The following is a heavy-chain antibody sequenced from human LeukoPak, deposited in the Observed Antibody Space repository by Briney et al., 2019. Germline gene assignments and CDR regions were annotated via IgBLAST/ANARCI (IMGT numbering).Heavy chain of an antibody. J-gene: IGHJ4*02. D-gene: IGHD2/OR15-2a*01. CDR2: INSDGSSA. CDR3: VSDLEARVFFTYDY. Sequence: PGGSLRLSCAASGFTFSSYWMHWVRQVPGKGLLWVSCINSDGSSAWYADSVKGRFTISRDNARNALFLQMNSLRAEDTAVYYCVSDLEARVFFTYDYWGQGTLVTVSS. V-gene: IGHV3-74*01. CDR1: GFTFSSYW.